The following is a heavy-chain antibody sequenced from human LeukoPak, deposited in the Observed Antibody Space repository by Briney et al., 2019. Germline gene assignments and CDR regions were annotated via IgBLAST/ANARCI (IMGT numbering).Heavy chain of an antibody. CDR1: GFTFSSYN. D-gene: IGHD1-26*01. J-gene: IGHJ4*02. V-gene: IGHV3-48*04. CDR2: ISSRSSSM. Sequence: GSLRLSCAASGFTFSSYNMNWVRQAPGKGLEWVSYISSRSSSMYYADSVKGRFTISRDNAKNSLYLQMNSLRAEDTAVYYCARDDGYSGSFFIYWGQGTLVTVSS. CDR3: ARDDGYSGSFFIY.